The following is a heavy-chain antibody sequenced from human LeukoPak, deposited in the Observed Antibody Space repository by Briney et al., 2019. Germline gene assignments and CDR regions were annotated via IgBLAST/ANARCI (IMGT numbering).Heavy chain of an antibody. D-gene: IGHD2-2*01. Sequence: GGSLRLSCAASGLPVSTNHTSWVRQAPGKGLECVSVIYSGGGIYYADSVKGRFTISRDNSQNTLDLQMNSLRAEDTAVYYCARVVRKYRGGYYYYMDVWGKATTITVSS. CDR2: IYSGGGI. CDR1: GLPVSTNH. V-gene: IGHV3-53*01. J-gene: IGHJ6*03. CDR3: ARVVRKYRGGYYYYMDV.